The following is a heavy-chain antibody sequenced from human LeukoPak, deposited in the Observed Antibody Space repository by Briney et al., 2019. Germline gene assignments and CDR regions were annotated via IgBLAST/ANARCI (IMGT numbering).Heavy chain of an antibody. J-gene: IGHJ6*02. Sequence: GGSLRLSCAASGFTFSSYDMHWVRQAPGKGLEWVAVISYDGSNKNYADSVKGRFTISRDSSKNTLYLQMNSLRAEDTAVYYCARTYYYDSSGYYLYYYYGMDVWGQGSTVTVSS. CDR1: GFTFSSYD. V-gene: IGHV3-30-3*01. D-gene: IGHD3-22*01. CDR2: ISYDGSNK. CDR3: ARTYYYDSSGYYLYYYYGMDV.